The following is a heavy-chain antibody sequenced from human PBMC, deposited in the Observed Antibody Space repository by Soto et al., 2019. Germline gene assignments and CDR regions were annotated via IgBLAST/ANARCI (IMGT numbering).Heavy chain of an antibody. CDR1: GYSFTDYH. D-gene: IGHD2-8*01. CDR3: ARGDSTDCSNGVCSFFYNHDMSV. V-gene: IGHV1-2*04. J-gene: IGHJ6*02. CDR2: INPESGGT. Sequence: ASVKVSCKASGYSFTDYHIHWVRQAPGQGLEWLGRINPESGGTSTAQKFQGWVTMTTDTSISTASMELTRLTSDDTAIYYCARGDSTDCSNGVCSFFYNHDMSVWGQVTTVTVSS.